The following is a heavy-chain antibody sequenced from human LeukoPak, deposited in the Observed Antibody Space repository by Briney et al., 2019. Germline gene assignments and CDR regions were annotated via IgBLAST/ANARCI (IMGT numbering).Heavy chain of an antibody. CDR1: GGSVSSGNYY. J-gene: IGHJ4*02. Sequence: SETLSLTCTVSGGSVSSGNYYWSWIRQPPGKGLEWIGYISYSGSTNYNPPLKSRVTISVDTSKNRFSLRLSSVTAADTAVYYCARGGPSLGVDYWGQGTLVTVSS. CDR3: ARGGPSLGVDY. D-gene: IGHD5/OR15-5a*01. V-gene: IGHV4-61*01. CDR2: ISYSGST.